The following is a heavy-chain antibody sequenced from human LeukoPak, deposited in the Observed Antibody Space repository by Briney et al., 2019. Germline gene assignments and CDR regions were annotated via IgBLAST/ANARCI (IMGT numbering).Heavy chain of an antibody. D-gene: IGHD5-24*01. CDR2: ISRNGDNT. Sequence: GGSLRLSCAASGFTFSSYAMHWVRQAPGKGLEYVSAISRNGDNTYYANSVKGRFTISRDNSKSTLYLQMGSLRAEDMAVYYCARLRDGYNLAHYWGQGTLVTVSS. J-gene: IGHJ4*02. CDR1: GFTFSSYA. CDR3: ARLRDGYNLAHY. V-gene: IGHV3-64*01.